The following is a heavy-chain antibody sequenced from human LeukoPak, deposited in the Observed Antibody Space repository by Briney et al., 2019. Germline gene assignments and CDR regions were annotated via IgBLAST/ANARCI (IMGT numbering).Heavy chain of an antibody. J-gene: IGHJ4*02. V-gene: IGHV3-15*01. CDR3: TSTLAA. D-gene: IGHD6-25*01. CDR1: GFTFSNAW. CDR2: IKRKTDGGTT. Sequence: KPGGSLRLSCAGSGFTFSNAWMTWVRQAPGKGLEWVGRIKRKTDGGTTDYAAPVKGRFTISRDDSKNTLYLQMNSLKTEDTAVYYCTSTLAAWGQGTLVTVSS.